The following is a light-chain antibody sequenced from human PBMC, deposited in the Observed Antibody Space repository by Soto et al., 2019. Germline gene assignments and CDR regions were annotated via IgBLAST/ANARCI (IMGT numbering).Light chain of an antibody. CDR3: SSYTSSSTYV. Sequence: SALTQSASVSGSPGQSITISCTGTSSDVGGYNYVSWYQQHPGKAPKLMIYEVSNRPSGVSNRFSGSKSGNTASLTISGLQAEDEDDYYCSSYTSSSTYVFGTGTKLTVL. CDR1: SSDVGGYNY. CDR2: EVS. J-gene: IGLJ1*01. V-gene: IGLV2-14*01.